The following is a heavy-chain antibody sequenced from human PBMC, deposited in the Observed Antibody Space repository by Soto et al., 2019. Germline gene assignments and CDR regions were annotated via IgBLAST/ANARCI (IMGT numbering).Heavy chain of an antibody. CDR1: GYTFTSYA. D-gene: IGHD6-13*01. V-gene: IGHV1-3*01. Sequence: ASVKVSCKASGYTFTSYAMHWVRQAPGQRLEWMGWINAGNGNTKYSQKFQGRVTITRDTSASTAYMELSSLRSEDTAVYYCVTGLPWYAYWESFDDWGQGTLVTVSS. CDR3: VTGLPWYAYWESFDD. J-gene: IGHJ4*02. CDR2: INAGNGNT.